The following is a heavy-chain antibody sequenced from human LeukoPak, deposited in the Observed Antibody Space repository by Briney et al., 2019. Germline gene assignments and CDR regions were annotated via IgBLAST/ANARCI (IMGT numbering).Heavy chain of an antibody. CDR2: INHSGST. CDR3: ASSSVYGVDV. V-gene: IGHV4-34*01. J-gene: IGHJ6*02. Sequence: SETLSLTCAVYGGSFSGYYWSWIRQPPGKGLEWIGEINHSGSTNYNPSLKSRVTISVDTSKNQFSLKLSSVTAADTAVYYCASSSVYGVDVWGQGTTVTVSS. CDR1: GGSFSGYY.